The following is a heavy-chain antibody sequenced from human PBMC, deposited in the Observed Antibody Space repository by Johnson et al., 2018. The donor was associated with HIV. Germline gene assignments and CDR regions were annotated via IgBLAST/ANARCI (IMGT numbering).Heavy chain of an antibody. J-gene: IGHJ3*02. D-gene: IGHD5-24*01. CDR3: ARNGDGYTPDAFDI. V-gene: IGHV3-48*04. Sequence: VQLVESGGGVVQPGGSLRLSCAASGFTFSSYGMHWVRQAPGKGLAWISYISGYGRTIYYADSVRGRFTISRDNAKKSLYLQMNSLRVEDTAVYFCARNGDGYTPDAFDIWGQGTVVTVSS. CDR1: GFTFSSYG. CDR2: ISGYGRTI.